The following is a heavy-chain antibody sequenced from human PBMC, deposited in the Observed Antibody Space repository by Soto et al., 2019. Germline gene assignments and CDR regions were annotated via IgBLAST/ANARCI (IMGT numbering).Heavy chain of an antibody. Sequence: EVQLLESGGGLVQPGGSLRLSCAASGFTFSSYAMSWVRQAPGKGLEWVSAISGSGGSTYYADSVKGRFTISRDNSKNTLYLQMNSLRAEDTDVYYCAKDSAPLTILPNWFDPWGQGTLVTVSS. CDR1: GFTFSSYA. CDR3: AKDSAPLTILPNWFDP. J-gene: IGHJ5*02. CDR2: ISGSGGST. V-gene: IGHV3-23*01. D-gene: IGHD3-10*01.